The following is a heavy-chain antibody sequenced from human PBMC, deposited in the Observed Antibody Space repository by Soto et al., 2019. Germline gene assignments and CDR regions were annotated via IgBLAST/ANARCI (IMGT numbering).Heavy chain of an antibody. D-gene: IGHD3-3*01. V-gene: IGHV4-4*07. J-gene: IGHJ5*01. CDR3: RSRHTSFRPGLGNPAQPPFRTLNS. CDR1: NYD. CDR2: IYTSGST. Sequence: NYDGSCIIKPAGKGLEWIGRIYTSGSTNYNPSLKSRVTMSVDTSKNQFSLKLSSVTAADTVVFYCRSRHTSFRPGLGNPAQPPFRTLNS.